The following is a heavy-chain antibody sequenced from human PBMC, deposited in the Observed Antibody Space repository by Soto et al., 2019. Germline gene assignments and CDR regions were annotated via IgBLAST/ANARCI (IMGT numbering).Heavy chain of an antibody. V-gene: IGHV3-15*07. D-gene: IGHD2-2*01. CDR1: GFTFSNAW. CDR3: TTDHPHRIVVVPAATPLLESYYYYYMDV. J-gene: IGHJ6*03. Sequence: GGSLRLSCAASGFTFSNAWMNWVRQAPGKGLEWVGRIKSKTDGGTTDYAAPVKGRFTISRDDSKNTLYLQMNSLKTEDTAVYYCTTDHPHRIVVVPAATPLLESYYYYYMDVWGKGTTVTVSS. CDR2: IKSKTDGGTT.